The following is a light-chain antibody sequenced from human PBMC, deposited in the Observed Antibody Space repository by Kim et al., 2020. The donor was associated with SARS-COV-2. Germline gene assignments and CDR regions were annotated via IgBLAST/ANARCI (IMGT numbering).Light chain of an antibody. CDR2: GAS. V-gene: IGKV1-39*01. CDR1: QSISNY. Sequence: DIQMTQSPSSLSASVGDRVTITCRASQSISNYLNWYQQKPGKAPKVLIFGASSLQSGVPSRFSGSGSGTVFTLTSTSLQPEDFATYCCQQSASSPRTFGQWTKVDIK. J-gene: IGKJ1*01. CDR3: QQSASSPRT.